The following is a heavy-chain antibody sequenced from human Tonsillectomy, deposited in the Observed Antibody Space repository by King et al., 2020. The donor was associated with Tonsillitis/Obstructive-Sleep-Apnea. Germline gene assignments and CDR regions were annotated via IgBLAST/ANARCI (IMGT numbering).Heavy chain of an antibody. J-gene: IGHJ6*02. CDR3: ARGPHYYYGMDV. V-gene: IGHV1-46*01. CDR2: INPSVAST. Sequence: QLVQSGAEVKKPGASVKVSCKASGYTFTSNYIRWVRQAPGQGLEWMGIINPSVASTSYAQKFQGRVTMTRDTSTSTVYMELSSLRSEDTAVYYCARGPHYYYGMDVWGQGTTVTVSS. CDR1: GYTFTSNY.